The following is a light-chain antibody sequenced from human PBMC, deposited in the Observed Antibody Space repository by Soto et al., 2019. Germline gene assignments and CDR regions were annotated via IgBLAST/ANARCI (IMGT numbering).Light chain of an antibody. CDR3: QQYSSYSVYT. CDR2: KTS. V-gene: IGKV1-5*03. CDR1: QTINNW. J-gene: IGKJ2*01. Sequence: IQMTQSPSTLPASVGDRVTITCRASQTINNWLAWYQQKPGKAPKVLIYKTSTLQSGVPSRFSGSGSGTEFTLTISCLQPDDFATYYCQQYSSYSVYTFGQGTKVEIK.